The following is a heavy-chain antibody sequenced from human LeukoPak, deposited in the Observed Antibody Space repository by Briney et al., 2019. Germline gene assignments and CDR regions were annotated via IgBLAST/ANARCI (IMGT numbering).Heavy chain of an antibody. V-gene: IGHV3-30*04. D-gene: IGHD6-13*01. CDR2: ISYDGSNK. CDR1: GFTFSSYA. J-gene: IGHJ6*03. Sequence: GGSLRLSCAASGFTFSSYAMHWVRQAPGKGLEWVAVISYDGSNKYYADSVKGRFTISRDNSKNTLYLQMNSLRAEGTAVYYCARDASGQQLPYYYYMDVWGKGTTVTVSS. CDR3: ARDASGQQLPYYYYMDV.